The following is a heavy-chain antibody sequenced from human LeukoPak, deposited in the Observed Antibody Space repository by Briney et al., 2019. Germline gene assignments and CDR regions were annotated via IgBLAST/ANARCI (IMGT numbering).Heavy chain of an antibody. V-gene: IGHV4-61*01. CDR2: IFYTGST. D-gene: IGHD1-1*01. CDR1: DVSVSRGSYY. CDR3: ARDTNGVDV. J-gene: IGHJ6*02. Sequence: KTSETLSLTCTVSDVSVSRGSYYWSWIRQSPGKGLEWIGHIFYTGSTNYSPSLKSRVTISIDTSKNQFSLKLSSVTAADTAVYYCARDTNGVDVWGQGTTVTVSS.